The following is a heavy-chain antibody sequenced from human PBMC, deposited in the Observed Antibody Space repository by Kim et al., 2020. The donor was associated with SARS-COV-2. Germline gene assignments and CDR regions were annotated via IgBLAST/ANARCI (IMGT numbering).Heavy chain of an antibody. CDR3: AIDGGLTIFGVVIPDAFDI. J-gene: IGHJ3*02. V-gene: IGHV3-48*03. Sequence: KGRFTISRDNATNSLYLQMNSMRAEDTAVYYCAIDGGLTIFGVVIPDAFDIWGQGTMVTVSS. D-gene: IGHD3-3*01.